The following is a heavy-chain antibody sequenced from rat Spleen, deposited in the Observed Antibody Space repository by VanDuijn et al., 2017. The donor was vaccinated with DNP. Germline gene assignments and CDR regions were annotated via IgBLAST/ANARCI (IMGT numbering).Heavy chain of an antibody. CDR2: INYDGVTA. CDR1: GFTFSDYY. J-gene: IGHJ2*01. Sequence: EVQLVESGGGLVQPGRSLKLSCAASGFTFSDYYMAWVRQAPTKGLDWVAYINYDGVTAYNGDSVKGRFTISRDNSKSTLYLQMNSLRSEDMATYYCARHLLPLRVWDYWGQGVMVTVSS. CDR3: ARHLLPLRVWDY. V-gene: IGHV5-22*01. D-gene: IGHD1-4*01.